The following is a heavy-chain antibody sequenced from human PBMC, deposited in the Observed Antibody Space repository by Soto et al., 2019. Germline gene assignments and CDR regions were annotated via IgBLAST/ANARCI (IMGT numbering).Heavy chain of an antibody. CDR2: ISSSSSYI. CDR1: GFTFSSYI. Sequence: PGGSLRLSCAASGFTFSSYIMNWVRQAPGKGLEWVSSISSSSSYIYYADSVKGRFTISRDNAKNSLYLQMNSLRAEDTAVYYCASDFWSGYPPLYYFDYWGQGTLVTVSS. J-gene: IGHJ4*02. CDR3: ASDFWSGYPPLYYFDY. D-gene: IGHD3-3*01. V-gene: IGHV3-21*01.